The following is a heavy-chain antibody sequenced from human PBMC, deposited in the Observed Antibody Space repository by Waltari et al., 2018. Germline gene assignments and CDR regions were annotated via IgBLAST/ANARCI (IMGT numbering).Heavy chain of an antibody. V-gene: IGHV1-2*02. J-gene: IGHJ4*02. D-gene: IGHD5-12*01. CDR3: ASGYDWGRCDY. Sequence: QVQLVQSGAEVKKPGASVKVSCKASGYTFTGYYMHWVRQAPGQGLEWMGWINPKGGGKNYAQKFQGRVTMTRDTSISTAYMELSRLRSDDTAVYYCASGYDWGRCDYWGQGTLVTVSS. CDR2: INPKGGGK. CDR1: GYTFTGYY.